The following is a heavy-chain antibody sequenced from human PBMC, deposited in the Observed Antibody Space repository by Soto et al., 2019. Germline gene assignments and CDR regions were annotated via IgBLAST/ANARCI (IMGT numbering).Heavy chain of an antibody. J-gene: IGHJ4*02. CDR2: IHYNGDT. CDR1: GVSVRSESYF. D-gene: IGHD3-9*01. V-gene: IGHV4-61*01. CDR3: ARLVGYEVDFSNFLDF. Sequence: ETLALTCPVSGVSVRSESYFWSWIRQPPGKGLEWSGYIHYNGDTNYKPSLKSRVTISVDSSKNQFSLKLNSLTAADTAVYYCARLVGYEVDFSNFLDFWGQGPLVTVSS.